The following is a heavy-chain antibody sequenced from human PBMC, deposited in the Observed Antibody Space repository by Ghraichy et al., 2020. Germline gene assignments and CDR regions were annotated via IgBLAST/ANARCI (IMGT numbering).Heavy chain of an antibody. CDR1: GFTFSSYG. CDR2: ISYDGSNK. J-gene: IGHJ5*02. Sequence: GGSLRLSCAASGFTFSSYGMHWVRQAPGKGLEWVAVISYDGSNKYYADSVKGRFTISRDNSKNTLYLQMNSLRAEDTAVYYCAKDLSYYGSGNWFDPWGQGTLVTVSS. D-gene: IGHD3-10*01. CDR3: AKDLSYYGSGNWFDP. V-gene: IGHV3-30*18.